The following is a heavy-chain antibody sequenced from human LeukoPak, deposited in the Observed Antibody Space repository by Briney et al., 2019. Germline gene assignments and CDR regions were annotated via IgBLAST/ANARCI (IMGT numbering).Heavy chain of an antibody. CDR2: VYYSGST. Sequence: SETLSLTCTVSGGSIDNYYWTWIRQPPGKGLEWMGYVYYSGSTYYNPSLKSRVTISVDTSKKQISLKVTSVTAADMAVYYCARAGYSYGTGYYFDYWGQGTLVTVSS. J-gene: IGHJ4*02. CDR1: GGSIDNYY. CDR3: ARAGYSYGTGYYFDY. V-gene: IGHV4-59*01. D-gene: IGHD5-18*01.